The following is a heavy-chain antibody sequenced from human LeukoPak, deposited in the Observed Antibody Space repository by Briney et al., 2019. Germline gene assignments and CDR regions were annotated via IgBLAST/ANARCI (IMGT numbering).Heavy chain of an antibody. D-gene: IGHD6-6*01. CDR3: ARISRSHDYDY. CDR2: ISTNGGST. Sequence: GGSLRLSCAASGFTFSSYGMHWVRQAPGKGLEYVSAISTNGGSTSYANSVKGRFTISRDNSKNTLYLQMGSLRTEDMAVYYCARISRSHDYDYWGQGTLVTVSS. J-gene: IGHJ4*02. CDR1: GFTFSSYG. V-gene: IGHV3-64*01.